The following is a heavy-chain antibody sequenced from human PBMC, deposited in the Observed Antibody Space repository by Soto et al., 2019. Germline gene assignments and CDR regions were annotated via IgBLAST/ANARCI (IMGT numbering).Heavy chain of an antibody. Sequence: QISLKEAGPTLVKPTETLTLTCSFSGLSLSTSGVGVGWIRQPPGKALEWLGMIYWNVEKRYSPSLTNRLTITEDTSKNLVVLTLTDMVPEDTGTYSCAHRRSSSRSCYSDYWAQGTLVTVSS. D-gene: IGHD2-2*01. V-gene: IGHV2-5*01. CDR3: AHRRSSSRSCYSDY. J-gene: IGHJ4*02. CDR1: GLSLSTSGVG. CDR2: IYWNVEK.